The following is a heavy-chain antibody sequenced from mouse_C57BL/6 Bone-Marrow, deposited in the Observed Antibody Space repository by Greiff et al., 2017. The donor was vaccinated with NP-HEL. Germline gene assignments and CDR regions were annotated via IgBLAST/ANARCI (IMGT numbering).Heavy chain of an antibody. V-gene: IGHV3-6*01. CDR1: GYSITSGYY. Sequence: EVKLQESGPGLVKPSQSLSLTCSVTGYSITSGYYWNWIRQFPGNKLEWMSYISYDGSNNYNPSLKNRISITRDTSKNQFFLKLNSVTTEDTATYYCARGNYGSSPYWYFDVWGTGTTVTVSS. J-gene: IGHJ1*03. CDR2: ISYDGSN. D-gene: IGHD1-1*01. CDR3: ARGNYGSSPYWYFDV.